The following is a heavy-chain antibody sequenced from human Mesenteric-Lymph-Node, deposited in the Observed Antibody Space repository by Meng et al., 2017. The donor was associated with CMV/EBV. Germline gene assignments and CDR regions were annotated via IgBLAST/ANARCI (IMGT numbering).Heavy chain of an antibody. Sequence: GESLKISCAASGFTFSSYALSWVRQAPGKGLEWVSTISGGGGTTYYADSVRGRFTISRDNAKNSLYLQMNSLRAEDTAVYYCARVAIFGHFDYWGQGTLVTVSS. J-gene: IGHJ4*02. CDR2: ISGGGGTT. V-gene: IGHV3-23*01. CDR1: GFTFSSYA. D-gene: IGHD3-3*01. CDR3: ARVAIFGHFDY.